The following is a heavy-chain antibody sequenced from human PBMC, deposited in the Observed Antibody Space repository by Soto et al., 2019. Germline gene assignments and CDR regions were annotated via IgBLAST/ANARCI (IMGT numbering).Heavy chain of an antibody. CDR1: EYTFTNYE. CDR3: TRGRFEARI. V-gene: IGHV1-8*01. Sequence: RASVKVSCKASEYTFTNYEINWVRQATGQGLEWMGWMNPNSGKTGYAQKFQGRVTMTRNTSISTAYMELSSLRSEDTAVYYCTRGRFEARIWGQGALVTVSS. D-gene: IGHD3-9*01. J-gene: IGHJ4*02. CDR2: MNPNSGKT.